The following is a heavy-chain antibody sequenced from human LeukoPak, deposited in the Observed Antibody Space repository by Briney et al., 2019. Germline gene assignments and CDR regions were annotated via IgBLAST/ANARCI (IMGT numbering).Heavy chain of an antibody. CDR1: GFTFSSYA. CDR3: ARAPGVRGGTTQPIDS. J-gene: IGHJ4*02. D-gene: IGHD1-7*01. Sequence: GGSLRLSCAASGFTFSSYAMSWVRQAPGKGLEWVSVIYSGGSTYYADSVKGRFTISRDNSKNTLYLQMNSLRTEDTAVYYCARAPGVRGGTTQPIDSWGQGTLVTVSS. CDR2: IYSGGST. V-gene: IGHV3-53*01.